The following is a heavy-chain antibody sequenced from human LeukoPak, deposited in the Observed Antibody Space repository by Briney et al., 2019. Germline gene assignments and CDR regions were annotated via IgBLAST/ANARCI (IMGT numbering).Heavy chain of an antibody. Sequence: GGSLRLSCAASGFTFSSYVMSWVRQAPGKGLEWVSSISNSGGSTYYADSVKGRFTISRDNSKNTLYLQMNSLRAEDTAVYYCAKMRRGYSYVDAFDIWGQGTMVTVSS. CDR2: ISNSGGST. J-gene: IGHJ3*02. CDR1: GFTFSSYV. V-gene: IGHV3-23*01. CDR3: AKMRRGYSYVDAFDI. D-gene: IGHD5-18*01.